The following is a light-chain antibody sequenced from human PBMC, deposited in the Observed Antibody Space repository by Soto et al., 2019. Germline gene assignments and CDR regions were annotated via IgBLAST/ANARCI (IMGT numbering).Light chain of an antibody. CDR1: ESISTY. CDR2: AAS. Sequence: DIQMTQSPSSLSASVGDRVTITCRASESISTYLNWYQQKVGKAPKLLIYAASSLQRGAPSRFSGSGSGTDFTLTISSLQPEDFATYYCQQSYSTPRTFGQGTKLEIK. V-gene: IGKV1-39*01. CDR3: QQSYSTPRT. J-gene: IGKJ2*02.